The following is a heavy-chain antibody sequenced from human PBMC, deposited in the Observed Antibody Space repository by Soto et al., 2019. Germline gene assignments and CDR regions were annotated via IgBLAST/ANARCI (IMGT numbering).Heavy chain of an antibody. Sequence: SETLSLTCAVYADSFSGYSWSWIRQPPGKGLQWIGEIYHTGSTNYNPSLKSRVTISVDTSKNQFSLKLTSVTAADTAVYYCARAPPPWGQGTLVTVS. V-gene: IGHV4-34*01. CDR2: IYHTGST. J-gene: IGHJ5*02. CDR3: ARAPPP. CDR1: ADSFSGYS.